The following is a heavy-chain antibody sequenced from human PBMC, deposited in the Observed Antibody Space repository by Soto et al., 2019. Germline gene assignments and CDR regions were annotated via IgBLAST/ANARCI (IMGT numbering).Heavy chain of an antibody. Sequence: QVQLQESGPGLVRPSHTLSLTCTVSGDSISSADYYWSWIRQTPGKGLEWIGHIFYSGTTYYNPSLKSRLTISVDTSKNHFSLRLTSVTAADTAVYYCARDLWLETELYYYGMDVWGQGTTVTVSS. D-gene: IGHD3-9*01. V-gene: IGHV4-30-4*01. CDR3: ARDLWLETELYYYGMDV. CDR2: IFYSGTT. CDR1: GDSISSADYY. J-gene: IGHJ6*02.